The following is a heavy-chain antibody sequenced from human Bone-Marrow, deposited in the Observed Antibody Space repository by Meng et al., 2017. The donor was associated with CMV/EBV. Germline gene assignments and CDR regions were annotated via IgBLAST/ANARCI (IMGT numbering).Heavy chain of an antibody. V-gene: IGHV3-23*01. D-gene: IGHD6-6*01. Sequence: GGSLRLSCAASGFTVSSNYMSWVRQAPGKGLEWVSAISGSGGSTYYADSVKGRFTISRDNSKNTLYLQMNSLRAEDTAVYYCAKDSPAARRNYYGMDVWGQGTTVTVSS. CDR3: AKDSPAARRNYYGMDV. J-gene: IGHJ6*02. CDR2: ISGSGGST. CDR1: GFTVSSNY.